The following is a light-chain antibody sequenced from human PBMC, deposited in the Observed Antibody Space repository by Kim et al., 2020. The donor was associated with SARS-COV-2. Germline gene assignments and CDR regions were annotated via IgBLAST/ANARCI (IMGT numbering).Light chain of an antibody. Sequence: EIVLTQSPGTLSLSPGERVTLSCRASQSVTSSYLSWYRQKPGQAPKLLIYGASSRATGIPDRFSGSGSGTDFTLTISRLEPEDFAVYYCQQYGSSPLITFGQGTRLEIK. CDR2: GAS. CDR3: QQYGSSPLIT. CDR1: QSVTSSY. J-gene: IGKJ5*01. V-gene: IGKV3-20*01.